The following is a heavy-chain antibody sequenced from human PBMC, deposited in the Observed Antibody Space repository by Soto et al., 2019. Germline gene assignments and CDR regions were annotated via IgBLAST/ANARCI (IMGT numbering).Heavy chain of an antibody. CDR2: IYYSGST. J-gene: IGHJ4*02. V-gene: IGHV4-61*01. Sequence: SETLSLTCTVSGGSVSSGSYYWSWIRQPPGKGLEWIGYIYYSGSTNYNPSLKSRVTISVDTSKNQFSLKLSSVTAADTAVYYCARDRLPSGVYSYGSGFDDSGQGTLVTVSS. CDR1: GGSVSSGSYY. CDR3: ARDRLPSGVYSYGSGFDD. D-gene: IGHD5-18*01.